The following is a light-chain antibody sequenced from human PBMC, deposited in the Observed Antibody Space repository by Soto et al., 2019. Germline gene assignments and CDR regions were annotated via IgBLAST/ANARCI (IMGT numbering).Light chain of an antibody. Sequence: EIMVTQSQATLSVSPGERATLSCRASQSVNNNLAWYQQKPGQAPRLLIYGASPRATGIPARFGGSGYGTEFTLTISSLQSEDFASYYCQQYNNWPLLTFGGGTKVEIK. CDR2: GAS. CDR3: QQYNNWPLLT. V-gene: IGKV3-15*01. CDR1: QSVNNN. J-gene: IGKJ4*01.